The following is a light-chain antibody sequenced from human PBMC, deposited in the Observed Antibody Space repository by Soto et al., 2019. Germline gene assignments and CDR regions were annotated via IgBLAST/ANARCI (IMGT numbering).Light chain of an antibody. CDR3: QSYDPTLNVV. V-gene: IGLV1-40*01. J-gene: IGLJ2*01. CDR1: NSNVGGGYD. Sequence: QSVLTQPPSVSGAPGQTVTISCTGSNSNVGGGYDVHWYQQLPGSAPKLLIYANNNRPSGVPDRFSGSKSVTSASLAITGLQAEDEADYYCQSYDPTLNVVFGGGTKLTVL. CDR2: ANN.